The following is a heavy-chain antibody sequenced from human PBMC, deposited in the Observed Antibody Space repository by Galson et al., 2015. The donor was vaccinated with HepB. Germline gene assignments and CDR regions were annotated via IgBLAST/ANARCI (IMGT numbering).Heavy chain of an antibody. D-gene: IGHD1-14*01. CDR3: ARSGSTGQVDY. CDR1: GFTFSAYT. J-gene: IGHJ4*02. Sequence: SLRLSCAASGFTFSAYTMNWVRRAPGKGLESIAYISTNGATIYYADSVKGRFTVSRDNARNSLYLQMNSLTAADTAVYYCARSGSTGQVDYWGQGTLVTVSS. CDR2: ISTNGATI. V-gene: IGHV3-48*01.